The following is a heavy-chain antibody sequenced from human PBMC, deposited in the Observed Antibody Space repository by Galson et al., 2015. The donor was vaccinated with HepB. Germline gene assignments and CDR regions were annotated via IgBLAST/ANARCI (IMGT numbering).Heavy chain of an antibody. CDR3: ARDWYYGSGSYFDY. Sequence: SLRLSCAASGFTFSSYGMHWVRQAPGKGLEWVAVIWDDGSNKYYADSVKGRFTISRDNSKNTLYLQMNSLRAEDTAVYYCARDWYYGSGSYFDYWGQGTLVTVSS. J-gene: IGHJ4*02. CDR2: IWDDGSNK. D-gene: IGHD3-10*01. CDR1: GFTFSSYG. V-gene: IGHV3-30*19.